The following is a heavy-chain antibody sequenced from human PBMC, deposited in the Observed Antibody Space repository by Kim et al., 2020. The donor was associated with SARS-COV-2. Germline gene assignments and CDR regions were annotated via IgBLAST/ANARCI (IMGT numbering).Heavy chain of an antibody. V-gene: IGHV3-30*18. J-gene: IGHJ4*01. D-gene: IGHD3-22*01. CDR3: AKDRNYYDSSGYSVFDY. CDR2: ISYDGSNK. Sequence: GGSLRLSCAASGFTFSSYGMHWVRQAPGKGLEWVAVISYDGSNKYYADSVKGRFTISRDNSKNTLYLQMNSLRAEDTAVYYCAKDRNYYDSSGYSVFDY. CDR1: GFTFSSYG.